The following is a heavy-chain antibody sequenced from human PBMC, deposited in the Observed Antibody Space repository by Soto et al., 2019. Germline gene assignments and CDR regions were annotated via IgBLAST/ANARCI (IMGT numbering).Heavy chain of an antibody. V-gene: IGHV4-31*03. CDR1: GGSISSGGYY. D-gene: IGHD4-17*01. Sequence: SETLSLTCTVSGGSISSGGYYWSWIRQHPGKGLEWIGYIYYSGSTYYNPSLKSRVTISVDTSKNQFSLKLSSVTAADTAVYYCARDYYGDHSGYAFDIWGQGTMVTVSS. J-gene: IGHJ3*02. CDR2: IYYSGST. CDR3: ARDYYGDHSGYAFDI.